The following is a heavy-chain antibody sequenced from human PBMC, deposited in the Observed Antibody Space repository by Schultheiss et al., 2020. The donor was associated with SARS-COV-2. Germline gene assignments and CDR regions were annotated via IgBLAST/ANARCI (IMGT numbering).Heavy chain of an antibody. CDR3: AKPYSNYYYYYGMDV. D-gene: IGHD4-11*01. J-gene: IGHJ6*02. Sequence: GGSLRLSCAASGFTFSSYAMSWVRQAPGKGLVWVSRINSDGSSTSYADSVKGRFTISRDNAKNTVDLQMNSLRAEDTAVYYCAKPYSNYYYYYGMDVWGQGTTVTVSS. CDR2: INSDGSST. CDR1: GFTFSSYA. V-gene: IGHV3-74*01.